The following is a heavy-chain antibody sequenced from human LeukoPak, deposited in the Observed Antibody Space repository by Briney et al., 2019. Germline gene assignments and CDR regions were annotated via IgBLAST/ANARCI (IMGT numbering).Heavy chain of an antibody. Sequence: PGGSLRLSCAASGFTFSGSAMHWVRPASGKGLEWVGRIRSKANSSAPAYAASVAGRVAISRDDSKSTAYLQMTSLKTEDTAVYYCTRHAPIPYCSSTSCYEDAFDIWGQGTMVTVSS. J-gene: IGHJ3*02. CDR1: GFTFSGSA. CDR2: IRSKANSSAP. V-gene: IGHV3-73*01. CDR3: TRHAPIPYCSSTSCYEDAFDI. D-gene: IGHD2-2*01.